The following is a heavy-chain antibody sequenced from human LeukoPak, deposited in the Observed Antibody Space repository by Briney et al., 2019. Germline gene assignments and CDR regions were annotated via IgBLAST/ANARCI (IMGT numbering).Heavy chain of an antibody. Sequence: SETLSLTCAVYGGSFSNYYWGWIRQFPVKGLEWIGEINDSERTIYNPSLKSRVTISVDTSKNQFSLRLNSVTAADTAIYYCARRWNYGIYYHIDVWGKGTTVTVSS. V-gene: IGHV4-34*01. CDR2: INDSERT. J-gene: IGHJ6*03. D-gene: IGHD1-7*01. CDR1: GGSFSNYY. CDR3: ARRWNYGIYYHIDV.